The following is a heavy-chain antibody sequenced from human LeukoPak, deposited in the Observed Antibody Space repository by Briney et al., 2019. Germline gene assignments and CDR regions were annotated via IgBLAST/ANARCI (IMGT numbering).Heavy chain of an antibody. Sequence: SETLSLTCTVSGGSLSSYYWSWIRQPPGKGLEWIGYIYYSGSTNYNPSLKSRVTISVDTSKNQFSLKLSSVTAADTAVYYCARWWAVAGTFDYWGQGTLVTVSS. V-gene: IGHV4-59*01. CDR2: IYYSGST. D-gene: IGHD6-19*01. CDR1: GGSLSSYY. CDR3: ARWWAVAGTFDY. J-gene: IGHJ4*02.